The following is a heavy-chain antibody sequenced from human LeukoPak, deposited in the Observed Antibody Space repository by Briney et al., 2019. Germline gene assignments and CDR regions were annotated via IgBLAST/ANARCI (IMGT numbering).Heavy chain of an antibody. CDR3: ARDLFPRSPRDHMDV. V-gene: IGHV1-69*06. CDR1: GGTFSSYA. Sequence: ASVKVSCKASGGTFSSYAISWVRQAPGQGLEWMGGIIPIFGTANYAQKFQGRVTITADKSTSTAYMELSSLRSEDTAVYYCARDLFPRSPRDHMDVWGKGTTVTVSS. CDR2: IIPIFGTA. D-gene: IGHD5-24*01. J-gene: IGHJ6*03.